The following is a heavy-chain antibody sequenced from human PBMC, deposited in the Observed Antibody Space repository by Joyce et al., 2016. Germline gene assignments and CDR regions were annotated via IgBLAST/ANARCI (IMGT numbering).Heavy chain of an antibody. V-gene: IGHV3-30*18. CDR3: AKILTATYSSGWFLDY. CDR1: GLTLSNDG. CDR2: ISYDGIYK. J-gene: IGHJ4*02. D-gene: IGHD6-25*01. Sequence: QVQLVESGGGVVQPGRSLRLSCAASGLTLSNDGVHWVRQDPGKGLEWVAVISYDGIYKYYADSVKGRFTISRDNSKNTVFLEMNSLRAEDTAVYYCAKILTATYSSGWFLDYWGQGTLVTVSS.